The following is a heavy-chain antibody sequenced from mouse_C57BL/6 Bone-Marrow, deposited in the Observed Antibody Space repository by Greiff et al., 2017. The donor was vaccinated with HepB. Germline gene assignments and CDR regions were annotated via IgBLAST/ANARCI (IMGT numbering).Heavy chain of an antibody. D-gene: IGHD1-1*01. CDR3: ARSGFTTVVAPYFDY. J-gene: IGHJ2*01. V-gene: IGHV1-18*01. CDR1: GYTFTDYN. Sequence: EVQLQQSGPELVKPGASVKIPCKASGYTFTDYNMDWVKQSHGKSLEWIGDINPNNGGTIYNQKFKGKATLTVDKSSSTAYMELRSLTSEDTAVYYCARSGFTTVVAPYFDYWGQGTTLTVSS. CDR2: INPNNGGT.